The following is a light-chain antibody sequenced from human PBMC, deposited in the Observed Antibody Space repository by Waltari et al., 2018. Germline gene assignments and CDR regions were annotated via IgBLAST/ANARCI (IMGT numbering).Light chain of an antibody. CDR2: DVS. Sequence: QSALTQPASVSGSPGQSLTISCTGTSSDVGGYNYVPWYQQHPGKAPKLMIYDVSKRPSGVSNRFSGSKSGNTASLTISGLQAEDEADYYCCSYAGSSPYVFGTGTKVTVL. J-gene: IGLJ1*01. CDR1: SSDVGGYNY. V-gene: IGLV2-23*02. CDR3: CSYAGSSPYV.